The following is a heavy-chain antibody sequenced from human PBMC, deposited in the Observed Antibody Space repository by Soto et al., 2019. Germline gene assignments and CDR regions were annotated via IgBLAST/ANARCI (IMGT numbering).Heavy chain of an antibody. J-gene: IGHJ6*02. CDR1: GFTFSSYG. D-gene: IGHD3-10*01. V-gene: IGHV3-33*01. Sequence: GGSLRLSCAASGFTFSSYGMHWVRQAPGKGLEWVAVIWYDGSNKYYADSVKGRFTISRDNSKNTLYLQMNSLRAEDTAVYYCASYSTMVRGVTYYYGMDVWGQGTTVTVSS. CDR3: ASYSTMVRGVTYYYGMDV. CDR2: IWYDGSNK.